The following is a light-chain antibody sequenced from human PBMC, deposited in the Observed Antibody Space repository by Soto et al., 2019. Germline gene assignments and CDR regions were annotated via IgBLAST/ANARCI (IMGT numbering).Light chain of an antibody. CDR3: QQSFNNPS. CDR2: GAS. CDR1: QNINNF. Sequence: DIQMTQSPSSLSASVGDRVTITCRPSQNINNFLNWYQQKPGEAPNLLIYGASNLQSGVPSRFSGSGSGAHFTLTISTLQPEDFATYYYQQSFNNPSFGQGTKLEIK. J-gene: IGKJ2*01. V-gene: IGKV1-39*01.